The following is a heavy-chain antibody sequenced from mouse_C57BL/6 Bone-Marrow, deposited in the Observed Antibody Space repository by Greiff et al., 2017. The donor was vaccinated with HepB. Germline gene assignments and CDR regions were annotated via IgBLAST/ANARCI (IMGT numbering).Heavy chain of an antibody. CDR3: SEDSAVYYCAWDYGSSYWYFDV. V-gene: IGHV1-87*01. D-gene: IGHD1-1*01. CDR2: GQGLEWIG. Sequence: VKLQESGPELARPWASVKISCQAFYTFSRRLHFAIRDTNYWMQWVKQRPGQGLEWIGAIYPGNGDTSYNQKFKGKATLTADKSSSTAYMQLSSLTSEDSAVYYCAWDYGSSYWYFDVWGTGTTVTVSS. CDR1: YTFSRRLH. J-gene: IGHJ1*03.